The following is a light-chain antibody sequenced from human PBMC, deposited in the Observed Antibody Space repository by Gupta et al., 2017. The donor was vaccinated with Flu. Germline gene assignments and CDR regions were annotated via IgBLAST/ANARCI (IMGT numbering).Light chain of an antibody. CDR1: QSISSW. CDR2: KAS. J-gene: IGKJ1*01. Sequence: PSTLSASVGDRVTITCRASQSISSWLAWFLQKPGKAPKPLIYKASKVEDGVPSRFSGRGSGTEFTLTISSLQPDDFATYYCQQDNSYSWTFGQGTRVEIK. V-gene: IGKV1-5*03. CDR3: QQDNSYSWT.